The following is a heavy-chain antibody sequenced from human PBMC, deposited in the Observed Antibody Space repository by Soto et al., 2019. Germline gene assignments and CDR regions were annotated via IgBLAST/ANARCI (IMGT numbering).Heavy chain of an antibody. CDR1: VASITGYY. V-gene: IGHV4-59*01. CDR3: ERERTPRTGFDY. D-gene: IGHD7-27*01. CDR2: SYYTGAT. Sequence: SETLSLTCTVSVASITGYYWSWIRQSPGKGLEWIGCSYYTGATNYNPSLKSRVTISVDTSRNQFSLTLTSATAADTAVYYCERERTPRTGFDYWGQGTLVTVSS. J-gene: IGHJ4*02.